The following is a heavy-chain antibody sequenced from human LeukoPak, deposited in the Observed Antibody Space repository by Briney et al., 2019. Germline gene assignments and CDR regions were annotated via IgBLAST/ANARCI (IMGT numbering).Heavy chain of an antibody. J-gene: IGHJ4*02. Sequence: SETLSLTCTVSGGSISSGGYYRSWIRQHPGKGLEWIGYIYYSGSTYYNPSLKSRVTISVDTSKNQFSPKLSSVTAADTAVYYCARVPDYGDYVGSFDYWGQGTLVTVSS. CDR1: GGSISSGGYY. D-gene: IGHD4-17*01. CDR3: ARVPDYGDYVGSFDY. CDR2: IYYSGST. V-gene: IGHV4-31*03.